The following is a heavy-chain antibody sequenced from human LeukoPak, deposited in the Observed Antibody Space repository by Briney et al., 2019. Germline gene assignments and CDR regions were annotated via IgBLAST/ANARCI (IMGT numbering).Heavy chain of an antibody. CDR1: GFTVRTNY. CDR3: ASDVRSMKTFDT. V-gene: IGHV3-53*05. D-gene: IGHD6-6*01. CDR2: IYSGGAT. Sequence: GGSLRLSCAASGFTVRTNYMGWVRQAPGKGLEWVSVIYSGGATYYADSVKGRFTISRDNSKNTLYLQMNSLRTEDTAVYYCASDVRSMKTFDTWGQGTMVTVSS. J-gene: IGHJ3*02.